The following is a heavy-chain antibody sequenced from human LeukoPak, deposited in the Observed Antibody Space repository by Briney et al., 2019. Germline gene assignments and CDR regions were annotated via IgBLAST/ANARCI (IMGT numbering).Heavy chain of an antibody. J-gene: IGHJ4*02. CDR3: AKDRGYDSSGYYYFDY. V-gene: IGHV3-9*01. CDR1: GFTFDDYA. D-gene: IGHD3-22*01. CDR2: ISWNSGSI. Sequence: GRSLRLSCAASGFTFDDYAMHWVRQAPGKGLEWFSGISWNSGSIGYADSVKGRFTISRDNAKNSLYLQMNSLGAEDTALYYCAKDRGYDSSGYYYFDYWGQGTLVTVSS.